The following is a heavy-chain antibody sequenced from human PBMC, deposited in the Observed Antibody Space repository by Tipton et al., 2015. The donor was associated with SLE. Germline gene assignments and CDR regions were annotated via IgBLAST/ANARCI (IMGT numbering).Heavy chain of an antibody. CDR3: AREFLNPVTTVHYYFDL. CDR2: ILTSGGN. Sequence: TLSLTCTVSGDSISSDSHYWGWIRQTPGKGLEWIGYILTSGGNVYNPSLKSRVTISRDTSKNQFSLKLTSVTAADTAVYYCAREFLNPVTTVHYYFDLWGRGTLVTVSS. CDR1: GDSISSDSHY. V-gene: IGHV4-61*01. J-gene: IGHJ2*01. D-gene: IGHD4-11*01.